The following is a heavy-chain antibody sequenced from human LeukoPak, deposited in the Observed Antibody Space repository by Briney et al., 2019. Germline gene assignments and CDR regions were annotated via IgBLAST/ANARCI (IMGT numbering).Heavy chain of an antibody. V-gene: IGHV3-48*03. CDR3: ASFDRKKLAFDI. Sequence: GGSLRLSCAASGFTFSSYEMNWVRQAPGKGLEWVSYISSSGSTIYYADSVKGRFTISRDNAKNSLYLQMNSLRAEDTAVYYCASFDRKKLAFDIWGQGTMVTVSS. J-gene: IGHJ3*02. CDR1: GFTFSSYE. CDR2: ISSSGSTI.